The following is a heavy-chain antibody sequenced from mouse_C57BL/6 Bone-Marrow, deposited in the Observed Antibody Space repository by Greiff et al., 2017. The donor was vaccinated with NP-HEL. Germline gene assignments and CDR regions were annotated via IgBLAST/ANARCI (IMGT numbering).Heavy chain of an antibody. D-gene: IGHD2-5*01. CDR1: GYTFTSYT. V-gene: IGHV1-4*01. CDR3: ASNYSNYPFAY. CDR2: INPSSGYT. Sequence: VQLQQSGAELARPGASVKMSCKASGYTFTSYTMHWVKQRPGQGLEWIGYINPSSGYTKYNQKFKDKATLTADKSSSTAYMQLSSLTSEDSAVYYCASNYSNYPFAYWGQGTLVTVSA. J-gene: IGHJ3*01.